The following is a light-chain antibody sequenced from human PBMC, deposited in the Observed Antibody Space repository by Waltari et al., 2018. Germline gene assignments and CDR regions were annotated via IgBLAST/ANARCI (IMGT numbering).Light chain of an antibody. Sequence: EIVMTKSPATLSVSPGERATLSCRASQSVSSNLAWYQQKPGQAPRLLIYGASPRATGIPARFSGSESGTEFTLTISSMQSEDFAVYYCQQYNNWPPSTFGQGTKLEIK. CDR2: GAS. CDR1: QSVSSN. CDR3: QQYNNWPPST. V-gene: IGKV3-15*01. J-gene: IGKJ2*01.